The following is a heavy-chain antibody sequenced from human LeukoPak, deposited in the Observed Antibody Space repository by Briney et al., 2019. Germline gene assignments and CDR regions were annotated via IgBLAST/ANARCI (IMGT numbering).Heavy chain of an antibody. CDR3: ARDGRISGYVHVFFDY. V-gene: IGHV1-46*01. CDR2: INPSGGST. CDR1: GYTFTSYY. D-gene: IGHD5-12*01. Sequence: ASVKVSCKASGYTFTSYYIHWVRQAPGQGLEWMGIINPSGGSTSYAQKFQGRVTMTRDMSTSTVYMELSSLRSEDTAVYYCARDGRISGYVHVFFDYWGQGTLVTVSS. J-gene: IGHJ4*02.